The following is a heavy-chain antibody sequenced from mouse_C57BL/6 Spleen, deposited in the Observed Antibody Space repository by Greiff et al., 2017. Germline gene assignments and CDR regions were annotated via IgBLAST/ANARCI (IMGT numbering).Heavy chain of an antibody. D-gene: IGHD2-12*01. J-gene: IGHJ4*01. CDR2: IDPSDSYT. Sequence: VQLQQPGAELVRPGTSVKLSCKASGYTFTSYWMHWVKQRPGQGLEWIGVIDPSDSYTNYNQKFKGKATLTVDTSSSTAYMQLSSLTSEDSAVYYCAREGGYYRGAMDYWGQGTSVTVSS. CDR1: GYTFTSYW. V-gene: IGHV1-59*01. CDR3: AREGGYYRGAMDY.